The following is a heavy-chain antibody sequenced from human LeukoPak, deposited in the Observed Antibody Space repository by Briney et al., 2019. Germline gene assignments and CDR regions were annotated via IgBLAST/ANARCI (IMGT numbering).Heavy chain of an antibody. J-gene: IGHJ3*02. CDR3: ARGFPARRGAFDI. V-gene: IGHV3-48*01. CDR1: GFTFSSFI. CDR2: ISNGDSPI. D-gene: IGHD6-6*01. Sequence: GGSLRLSCAASAASGFTFSSFIINWVRQAPGKGLEWVSYISNGDSPIYYADSVKGRFTISRDNAKNSLYLQMHSLRAEDTAVYYCARGFPARRGAFDIWGQGTKVTVSS.